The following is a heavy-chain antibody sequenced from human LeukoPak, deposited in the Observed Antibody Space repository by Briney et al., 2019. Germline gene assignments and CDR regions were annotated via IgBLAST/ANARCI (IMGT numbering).Heavy chain of an antibody. Sequence: GGSLRLSCAASGFTFPDYSMHWVRQAPGKGLEWVSGISWNSGSIVYADSVKGRFTISRDNAKNSLYLQMNSLRAEDTAMYYCARDPRSRGNWGQGTLVTVSS. CDR2: ISWNSGSI. V-gene: IGHV3-9*01. CDR1: GFTFPDYS. CDR3: ARDPRSRGN. J-gene: IGHJ4*02.